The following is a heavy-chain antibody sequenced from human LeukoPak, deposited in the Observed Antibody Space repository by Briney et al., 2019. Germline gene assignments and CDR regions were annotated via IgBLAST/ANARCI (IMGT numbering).Heavy chain of an antibody. CDR2: ISTRSSAK. V-gene: IGHV3-48*01. CDR1: GFTFSSYG. J-gene: IGHJ4*02. D-gene: IGHD2-2*01. Sequence: TGGSLRLSCAASGFTFSSYGMNWVRQAPGKGLEWVSYISTRSSAKYYADSVKGRFTISRDNAKKSLYLQMHSLRAEDTAVYYCARAYCSSTSCFEWGQGTLVTVSS. CDR3: ARAYCSSTSCFE.